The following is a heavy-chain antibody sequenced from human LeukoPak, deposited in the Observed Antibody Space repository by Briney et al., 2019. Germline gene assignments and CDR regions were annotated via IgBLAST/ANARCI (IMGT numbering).Heavy chain of an antibody. CDR2: IRYDGSNK. Sequence: GGSLRLSCAASGFTFSGYWMNWVRQAPGKGLEWVAFIRYDGSNKYYADSVKGRSTISRDNSKNTLYLQMNSLRAEDTAVYYCARGLIRSAGAFDIWGQGTMVTVSS. J-gene: IGHJ3*02. CDR3: ARGLIRSAGAFDI. V-gene: IGHV3-30*02. D-gene: IGHD2-21*02. CDR1: GFTFSGYW.